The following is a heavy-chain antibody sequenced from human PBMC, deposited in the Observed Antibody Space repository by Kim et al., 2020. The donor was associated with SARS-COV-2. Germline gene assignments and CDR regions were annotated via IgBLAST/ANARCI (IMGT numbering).Heavy chain of an antibody. V-gene: IGHV3-9*01. CDR3: AKDRGDYGDYYFGY. CDR2: ISWNSGSI. CDR1: GFTFDDYA. D-gene: IGHD4-17*01. J-gene: IGHJ4*02. Sequence: GGSLRLSCAASGFTFDDYAMHWVRQAPGKGLEWVSGISWNSGSIGYADSVKGRFTISRDNAKNSLYMQMNSLRAEDTALYYCAKDRGDYGDYYFGYWGPG.